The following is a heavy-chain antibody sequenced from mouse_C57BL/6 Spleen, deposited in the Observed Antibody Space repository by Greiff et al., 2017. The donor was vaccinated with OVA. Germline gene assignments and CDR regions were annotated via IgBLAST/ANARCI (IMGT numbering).Heavy chain of an antibody. CDR3: ARSEYDYDGAPYAMDY. Sequence: QVQLQQPGAELVKPGASVKLSCKASGYTFTSYWMHWVKQRPGRGLEWIGRIDPNSGGTKYNEKFKSKATLTVDKPSSTAYMQLSSLTSEDAAVYYCARSEYDYDGAPYAMDYWGQGTSVTVSS. CDR2: IDPNSGGT. D-gene: IGHD2-4*01. V-gene: IGHV1-72*01. CDR1: GYTFTSYW. J-gene: IGHJ4*01.